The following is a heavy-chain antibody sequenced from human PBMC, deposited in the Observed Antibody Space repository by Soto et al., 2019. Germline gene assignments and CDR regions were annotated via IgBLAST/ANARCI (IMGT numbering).Heavy chain of an antibody. CDR2: LIRIFGTA. CDR3: ARVMVSAFDH. V-gene: IGHV1-69*06. J-gene: IGHJ4*02. CDR1: GGTFSSYA. Sequence: SVKVSCKASGGTFSSYALSWFRQAPGQGLEWLGGLIRIFGTANYEQEFQGRVTITADKYRSTAYMELSSLRSEDTAVYYCARVMVSAFDHWGQGTLVTVSS. D-gene: IGHD3-10*01.